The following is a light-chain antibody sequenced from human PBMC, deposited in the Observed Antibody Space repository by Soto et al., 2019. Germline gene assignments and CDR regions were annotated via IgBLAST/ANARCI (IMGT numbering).Light chain of an antibody. V-gene: IGLV2-8*01. CDR2: EVS. Sequence: QSALTQPPSASGSPGQSVTISCTGTSSDVGGYNYVSWYQQHPGKAPKLMIYEVSKRPSGVPDRFSGSKSGNTASLTVSGFQAEDEADYYCSSYAGSTRGVFGTGTKLTVL. CDR3: SSYAGSTRGV. J-gene: IGLJ1*01. CDR1: SSDVGGYNY.